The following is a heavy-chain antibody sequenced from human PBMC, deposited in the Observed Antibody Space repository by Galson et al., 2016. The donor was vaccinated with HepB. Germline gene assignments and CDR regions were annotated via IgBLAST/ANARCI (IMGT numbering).Heavy chain of an antibody. V-gene: IGHV3-23*01. CDR1: GFTFSDYA. CDR3: AKDRVGVTVFDS. D-gene: IGHD1-26*01. Sequence: SLRLSCAASGFTFSDYAMSWVRQAPGKGLEWVSTISGYGGNTYYADFVKGRFTISRDNSKNTLSLQMNSLRGEDTAVYYCAKDRVGVTVFDSWGQGTLVTVSS. J-gene: IGHJ4*02. CDR2: ISGYGGNT.